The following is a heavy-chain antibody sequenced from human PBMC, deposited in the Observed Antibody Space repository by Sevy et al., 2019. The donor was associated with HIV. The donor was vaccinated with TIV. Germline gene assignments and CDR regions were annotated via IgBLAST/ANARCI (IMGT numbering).Heavy chain of an antibody. CDR3: AKERVYSSGGTCKPGGWFDP. J-gene: IGHJ5*02. Sequence: ASVKVSCKASGYTVTGYYMHWVRQAPGQGLEWMGWINPNSGGTKYAQKFQGRVTMTRDTSISTAYMELSRLRSDDTAVYYCAKERVYSSGGTCKPGGWFDPWGQGTLVTVSS. D-gene: IGHD2-15*01. CDR2: INPNSGGT. CDR1: GYTVTGYY. V-gene: IGHV1-2*02.